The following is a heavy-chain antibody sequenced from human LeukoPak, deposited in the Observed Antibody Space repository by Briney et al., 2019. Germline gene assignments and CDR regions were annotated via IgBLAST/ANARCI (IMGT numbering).Heavy chain of an antibody. Sequence: GGSLRLSCAASGFTFDDYAMHWDRQAPGKGLEWVSGISWNSGSIGYADSVKGRFTISRDNAKNSLYLQMNSLRAEDTALYYCAKENSSWYYFDYWGQGTLVTVSS. CDR3: AKENSSWYYFDY. V-gene: IGHV3-9*01. J-gene: IGHJ4*02. CDR1: GFTFDDYA. D-gene: IGHD6-13*01. CDR2: ISWNSGSI.